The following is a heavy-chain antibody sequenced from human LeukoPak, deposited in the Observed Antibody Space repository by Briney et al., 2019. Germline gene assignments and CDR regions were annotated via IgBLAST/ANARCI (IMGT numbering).Heavy chain of an antibody. D-gene: IGHD1-26*01. CDR2: IYYSGST. J-gene: IGHJ4*02. CDR3: ASLYTGSYSKHFDY. V-gene: IGHV4-39*01. CDR1: GDSISSNSYY. Sequence: PSETLSLTCTVSGDSISSNSYYWGWIRQPPGKGLEWIGSIYYSGSTYYKLSLKSRVTISVDTSKNQFSLKLSSVTAADTAVYYCASLYTGSYSKHFDYWGQGTLVTVSS.